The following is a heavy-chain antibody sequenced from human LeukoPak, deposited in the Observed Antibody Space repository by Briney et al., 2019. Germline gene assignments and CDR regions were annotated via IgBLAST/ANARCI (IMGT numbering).Heavy chain of an antibody. CDR3: ARTRAMATIDY. V-gene: IGHV3-74*01. CDR2: INSDGSST. D-gene: IGHD5-24*01. J-gene: IGHJ4*02. Sequence: GGSLRLSCAASGFTFSSYWMHWVRQAPGKGLVRVSRINSDGSSTSYADSVKGRFTISRDNARNTLYLQMNSLRAEDTAVYYCARTRAMATIDYWGQGTLVTVSS. CDR1: GFTFSSYW.